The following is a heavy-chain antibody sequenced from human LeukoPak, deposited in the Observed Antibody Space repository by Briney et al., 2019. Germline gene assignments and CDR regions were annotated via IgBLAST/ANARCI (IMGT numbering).Heavy chain of an antibody. V-gene: IGHV1-69*04. D-gene: IGHD2-8*01. CDR3: ARDKPLLDGVSDADWFDP. CDR2: IIPILGIA. J-gene: IGHJ5*02. Sequence: ASVKVSCKASGGTFSSYTISWVRQAPGQGLEWMGRIIPILGIANYAQKFQGRVTITADKSTSTAYMELSSLRSEDTAVYYCARDKPLLDGVSDADWFDPWGQGTLVTVSS. CDR1: GGTFSSYT.